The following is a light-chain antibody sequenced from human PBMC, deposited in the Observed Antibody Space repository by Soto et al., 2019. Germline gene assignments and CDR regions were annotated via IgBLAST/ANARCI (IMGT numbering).Light chain of an antibody. CDR2: DAY. CDR1: QSIGLA. Sequence: EIVLTQSPATLSLSPGERATLSCRASQSIGLAIAWCQQKPGQAPRLLIYDAYNRATGIPPRFSGSGSGTDFTLTISSLEPEDSAVYYCQQRHMWPIPFGQGTRLEIK. CDR3: QQRHMWPIP. V-gene: IGKV3-11*01. J-gene: IGKJ5*01.